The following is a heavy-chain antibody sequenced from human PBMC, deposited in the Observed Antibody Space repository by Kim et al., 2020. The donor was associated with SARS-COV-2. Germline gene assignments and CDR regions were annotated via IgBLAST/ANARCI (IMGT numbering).Heavy chain of an antibody. V-gene: IGHV3-30*07. CDR3: ARDRAVAGTVDPYYVDY. Sequence: KGRFTIPRNNSKNTLYRQMNSLGAEDTAVYYCARDRAVAGTVDPYYVDYWGQGTLVTVSS. D-gene: IGHD6-19*01. J-gene: IGHJ4*02.